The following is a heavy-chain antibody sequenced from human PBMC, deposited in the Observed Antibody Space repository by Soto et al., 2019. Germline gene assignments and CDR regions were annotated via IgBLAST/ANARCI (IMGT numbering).Heavy chain of an antibody. CDR3: TRQTDAVQWLVVPTDYNFDY. CDR2: IRSKTNSYAT. CDR1: GFTFSGSA. V-gene: IGHV3-73*01. Sequence: GGSLRLSCEASGFTFSGSAMHWVRQASGKGLEWVGHIRSKTNSYATAYAESVKGRFTISRDDSMNTAYLQMNSLKTEDTAVYFCTRQTDAVQWLVVPTDYNFDYWGQGTLVTVSS. J-gene: IGHJ4*02. D-gene: IGHD6-19*01.